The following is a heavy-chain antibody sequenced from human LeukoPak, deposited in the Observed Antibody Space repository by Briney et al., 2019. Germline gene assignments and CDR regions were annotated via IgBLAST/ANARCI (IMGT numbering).Heavy chain of an antibody. CDR3: ARDYYDSSGPYWGEDY. D-gene: IGHD3-22*01. Sequence: ASVKVSCKASGYTFTSYGISWVRQAPGQGLEWMGWISAYNGNTNYAQKLQGRVTMTTDTSTSTAYMELRSLRSDDTAVYYCARDYYDSSGPYWGEDYWGQGTPVTVSS. CDR1: GYTFTSYG. V-gene: IGHV1-18*01. CDR2: ISAYNGNT. J-gene: IGHJ4*02.